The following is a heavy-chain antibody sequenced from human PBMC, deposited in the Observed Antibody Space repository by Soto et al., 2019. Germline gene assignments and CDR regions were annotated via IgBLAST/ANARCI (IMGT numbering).Heavy chain of an antibody. CDR3: ARAEELRGLSFDY. V-gene: IGHV4-59*08. D-gene: IGHD3-16*01. CDR2: IYYSGST. CDR1: GGSISSYY. Sequence: PSETLSLTCTVSGGSISSYYWSWIRQPPGKGLEWIGYIYYSGSTNYNPSLKSRVTISVDTSKNQFSLKLSSVTAADTAVYYCARAEELRGLSFDYWGQGTLVTVSS. J-gene: IGHJ4*02.